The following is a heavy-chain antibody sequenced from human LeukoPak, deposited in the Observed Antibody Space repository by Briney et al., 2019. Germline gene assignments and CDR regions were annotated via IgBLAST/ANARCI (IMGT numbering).Heavy chain of an antibody. CDR3: ARRLSVSSGYYGRFDY. Sequence: SVKVSCKASGGTFSSYAISWVRQAPGQGLEWMGRIIPIFGIANYAQKFQGRVTITADKSTSTAYMELSSLRSEDTAVYYCARRLSVSSGYYGRFDYWGQRTLVTVSS. V-gene: IGHV1-69*04. CDR2: IIPIFGIA. CDR1: GGTFSSYA. J-gene: IGHJ4*02. D-gene: IGHD3-22*01.